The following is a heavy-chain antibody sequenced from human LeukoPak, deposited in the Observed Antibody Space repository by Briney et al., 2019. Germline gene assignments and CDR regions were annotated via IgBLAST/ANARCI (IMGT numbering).Heavy chain of an antibody. CDR2: INTGSGNT. J-gene: IGHJ4*02. CDR1: GYTFTDYL. CDR3: VRWYLDYVDY. Sequence: GASVKVSCKASGYTFTDYLLHWVRQAPGQRPEWMGWINTGSGNTKYSQRFHRRLTITRDTSATTAYMELSSLRSEDTALYYCVRWYLDYVDYWGQGTLVTVSS. D-gene: IGHD6-13*01. V-gene: IGHV1-3*04.